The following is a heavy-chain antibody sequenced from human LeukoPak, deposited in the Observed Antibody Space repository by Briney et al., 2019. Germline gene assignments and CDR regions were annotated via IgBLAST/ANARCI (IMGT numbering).Heavy chain of an antibody. CDR2: IYTSGST. Sequence: SETLSLTCTVSGGSISSYYWSWIRQPPGKGLEWIGYIYTSGSTNYNPSLKSRVTISVDTSKNQFSLKLSSVTAADTAVYYCARGRQLEGSHWFDPWGQGTLVTVSS. D-gene: IGHD6-6*01. J-gene: IGHJ5*02. V-gene: IGHV4-4*09. CDR1: GGSISSYY. CDR3: ARGRQLEGSHWFDP.